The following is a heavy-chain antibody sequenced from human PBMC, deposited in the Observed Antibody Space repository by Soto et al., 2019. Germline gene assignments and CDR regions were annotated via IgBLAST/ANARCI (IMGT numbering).Heavy chain of an antibody. V-gene: IGHV4-59*11. D-gene: IGHD1-26*01. CDR1: GGPISSHY. CDR3: ARDGREASGMDV. CDR2: IYYRGST. J-gene: IGHJ6*02. Sequence: SETLSLTCTVSGGPISSHYWSWVRQAPGKGLEWIGHIYYRGSTTYNPSLRSRSTISVDTSNNQFSLKLNSVTTADTAVYYCARDGREASGMDVWGQGTKVTVSS.